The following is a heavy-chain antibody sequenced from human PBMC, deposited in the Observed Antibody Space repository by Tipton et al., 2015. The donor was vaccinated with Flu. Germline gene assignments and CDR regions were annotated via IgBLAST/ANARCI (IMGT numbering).Heavy chain of an antibody. D-gene: IGHD3-10*01. CDR1: GFSFSYNW. J-gene: IGHJ3*01. V-gene: IGHV3-7*01. CDR3: AREPAPIGSPKSDAFEV. CDR2: INHDGSEK. Sequence: SLRLSCATSGFSFSYNWMNWIRQAPGKGLEWVANINHDGSEKHYVASVEGRFSISRDNAKNTLALQMNSLTTEDTAIYYCAREPAPIGSPKSDAFEVWGQGTRVTASS.